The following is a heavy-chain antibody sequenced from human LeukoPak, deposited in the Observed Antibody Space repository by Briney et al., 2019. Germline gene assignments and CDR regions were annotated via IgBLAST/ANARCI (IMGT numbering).Heavy chain of an antibody. CDR3: ARDLLGIAAAGT. CDR1: GGSISSYY. D-gene: IGHD6-13*01. CDR2: IYYSGST. J-gene: IGHJ4*02. Sequence: SSETLSLTCTVSGGSISSYYWSWIRQPPGKGLEWIGYIYYSGSTNYNPSLKSRVTTSVDTSKNQFSLKLSSVTAADTAVYYCARDLLGIAAAGTWGQGTLVTVSS. V-gene: IGHV4-59*01.